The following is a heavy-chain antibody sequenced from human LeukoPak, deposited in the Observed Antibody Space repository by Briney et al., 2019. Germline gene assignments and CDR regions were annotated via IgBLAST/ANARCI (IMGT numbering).Heavy chain of an antibody. Sequence: ASVKVSCKASGYTFTGYYMHWVRQAPGQGLEWMGWINPNSGGTNYAQKFQGRVTMTRDTSISTAYMELSRLRSDDTVVYYCARDQDSSSPGDYWGQGTLVTVSS. D-gene: IGHD6-6*01. J-gene: IGHJ4*02. CDR3: ARDQDSSSPGDY. CDR2: INPNSGGT. CDR1: GYTFTGYY. V-gene: IGHV1-2*02.